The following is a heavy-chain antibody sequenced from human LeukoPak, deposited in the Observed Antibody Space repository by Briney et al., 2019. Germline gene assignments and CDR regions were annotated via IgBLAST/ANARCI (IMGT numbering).Heavy chain of an antibody. CDR3: AREGYGSGRPLGMDV. D-gene: IGHD3-10*01. J-gene: IGHJ6*02. Sequence: ASVTVSFTASGYTFINYYMHWVRQAPGQGLEWMGMINPSGGSTTYAQEIQGRVTLTMDTSTSTVYMELSSLRFEDTSVYYCAREGYGSGRPLGMDVWGQGTTVTVS. V-gene: IGHV1-46*01. CDR2: INPSGGST. CDR1: GYTFINYY.